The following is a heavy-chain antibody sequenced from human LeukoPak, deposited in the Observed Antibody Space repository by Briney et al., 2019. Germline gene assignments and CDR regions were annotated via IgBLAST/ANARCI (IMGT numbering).Heavy chain of an antibody. Sequence: PGGSLRLSCAASTFTFSSYSMNWVRQAPGKGLEWVSSISSSSGYIYYADSVKGRFTISRDNSKNTLYLQMNSLRAEDTAVYYCAKQAYYDILTGYYTPYYFDYWGQGTLVTVSS. CDR3: AKQAYYDILTGYYTPYYFDY. CDR1: TFTFSSYS. V-gene: IGHV3-21*04. J-gene: IGHJ4*02. CDR2: ISSSSGYI. D-gene: IGHD3-9*01.